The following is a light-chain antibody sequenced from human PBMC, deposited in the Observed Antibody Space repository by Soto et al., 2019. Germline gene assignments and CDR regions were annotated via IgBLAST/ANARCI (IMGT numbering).Light chain of an antibody. CDR1: QTISSW. V-gene: IGKV1-5*03. J-gene: IGKJ1*01. CDR3: QHYNSYSEA. CDR2: KAS. Sequence: DIQMTQSPSTLSGSVGDRVTITCRASQTISSWLAWYQQKPGKAPKLLIYKASTFKSGVPSRFSGSGSGTVFTLTISSLQPDDFATYYCQHYNSYSEAFGQGTKVELK.